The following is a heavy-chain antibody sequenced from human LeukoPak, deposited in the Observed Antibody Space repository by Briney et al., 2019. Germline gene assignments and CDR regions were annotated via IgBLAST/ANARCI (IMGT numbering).Heavy chain of an antibody. CDR3: ARERGDLILDY. Sequence: GGSLRLSCAASGFTFSNYDMHWVRQAPGKGLECVAVISDDGGKKYYADSVKGRFTISRDSSKKTLDLQMNSLRAEDTAVYYCARERGDLILDYWGQGTLVTVSS. D-gene: IGHD2-8*01. V-gene: IGHV3-30*03. J-gene: IGHJ4*02. CDR1: GFTFSNYD. CDR2: ISDDGGKK.